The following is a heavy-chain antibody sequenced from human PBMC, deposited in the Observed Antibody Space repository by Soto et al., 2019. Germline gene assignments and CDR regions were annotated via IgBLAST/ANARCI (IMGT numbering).Heavy chain of an antibody. V-gene: IGHV4-59*01. CDR3: ARGRRVIVNWFEP. D-gene: IGHD3-16*02. Sequence: SETLSLTCTVSGGSISSNYWSWIRQPPGKGLEWIGYIYYSGSTNYNPSLKSRVTISVGTSKNQFSLKLSSVTAADTAVYYCARGRRVIVNWFEPWGQGTLVTVSS. J-gene: IGHJ5*02. CDR1: GGSISSNY. CDR2: IYYSGST.